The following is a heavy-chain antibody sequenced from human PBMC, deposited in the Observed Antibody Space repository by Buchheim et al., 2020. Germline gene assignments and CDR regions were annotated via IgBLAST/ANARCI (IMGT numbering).Heavy chain of an antibody. Sequence: EVQLVESGGGLVQPGGSLRLSCAASGFTFSSYWMHWVRQAPGKGLVWFSRINSDGSSTSYADSVKGRFTFSRDNAKNKLYLQMNSLRAEDTAVYYCATWAYYYDSSAPGVWGQGTT. D-gene: IGHD3-22*01. V-gene: IGHV3-74*01. CDR1: GFTFSSYW. J-gene: IGHJ6*02. CDR3: ATWAYYYDSSAPGV. CDR2: INSDGSST.